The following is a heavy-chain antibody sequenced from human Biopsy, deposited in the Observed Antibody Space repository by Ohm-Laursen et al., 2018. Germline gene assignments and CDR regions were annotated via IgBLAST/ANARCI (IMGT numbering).Heavy chain of an antibody. CDR2: VSYTGST. J-gene: IGHJ4*02. V-gene: IGHV4-59*01. CDR3: ARGEYSSSIFDH. D-gene: IGHD6-6*01. Sequence: SETLSLTCTVSGDSISSYYWSWTRQPPGKGLEWIGYVSYTGSTDYNPSLQSRVTISVDTSKNHFSLRLRSVTPADTAMYYCARGEYSSSIFDHWGQGTLVTVSS. CDR1: GDSISSYY.